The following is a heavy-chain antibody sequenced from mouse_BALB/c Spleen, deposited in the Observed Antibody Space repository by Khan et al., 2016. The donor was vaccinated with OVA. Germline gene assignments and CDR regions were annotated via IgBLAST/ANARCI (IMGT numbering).Heavy chain of an antibody. CDR3: TRPSYYGNPWFTY. D-gene: IGHD2-10*01. CDR2: ISSTGSYT. Sequence: EVQLVESGGGLVKPGGSLTLSCEVSGFAFNSYDMSWVRQTPEKRLEWVATISSTGSYTYYPGSVKGRFTISRDPARNTLYLQSSSLRADDTALYYCTRPSYYGNPWFTYWGQGTLVTVSA. CDR1: GFAFNSYD. V-gene: IGHV5-9*02. J-gene: IGHJ3*01.